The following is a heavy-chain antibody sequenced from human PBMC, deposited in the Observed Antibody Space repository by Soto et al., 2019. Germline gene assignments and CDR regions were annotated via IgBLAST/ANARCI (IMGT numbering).Heavy chain of an antibody. CDR3: ARDGTRRITIFGVVSTDYYYYYMDA. J-gene: IGHJ6*03. Sequence: ASVKVSCKASGYTFTSYGISWVRQAPGQGLEWMGWISAYNGNTKYSQKFQGRVTITRDTSASTAYMELSSLRSEDTAVYYCARDGTRRITIFGVVSTDYYYYYMDAWGKGTTVTVSS. D-gene: IGHD3-3*01. CDR2: ISAYNGNT. CDR1: GYTFTSYG. V-gene: IGHV1-18*01.